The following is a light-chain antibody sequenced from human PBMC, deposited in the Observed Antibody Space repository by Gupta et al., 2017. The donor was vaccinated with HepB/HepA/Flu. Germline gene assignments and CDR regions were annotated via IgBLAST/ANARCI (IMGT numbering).Light chain of an antibody. J-gene: IGLJ2*01. V-gene: IGLV3-19*01. CDR3: NSQASSSNHVV. CDR1: SLRSYY. Sequence: SSELTQDPAVSVALGQTLSITCQGDSLRSYYASWYQQKPGPAPVLVIYVKNNRPSGIPDRFSCSSSGTTASSTLTVAQAEDEADDYCNSQASSSNHVVFGGGTKLTVL. CDR2: VKN.